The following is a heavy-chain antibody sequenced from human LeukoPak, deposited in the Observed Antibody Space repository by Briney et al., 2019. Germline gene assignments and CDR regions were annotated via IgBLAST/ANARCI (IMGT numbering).Heavy chain of an antibody. CDR2: IGSKANSYAT. J-gene: IGHJ4*02. CDR3: ASLGYCGSTSCPRDY. D-gene: IGHD2-2*01. CDR1: GFTFSGSA. Sequence: GGSLRLSCAASGFTFSGSAMHWVRQASGKGLEWVGCIGSKANSYATAYGASVKGRFTISRDDSKNTAYLQMNSLKTEDTAVYYCASLGYCGSTSCPRDYWGQGTLVTVSS. V-gene: IGHV3-73*01.